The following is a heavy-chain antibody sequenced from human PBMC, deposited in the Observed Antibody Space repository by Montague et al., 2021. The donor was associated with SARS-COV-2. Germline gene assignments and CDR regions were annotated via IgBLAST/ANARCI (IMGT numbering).Heavy chain of an antibody. CDR1: GGSISSGGYY. CDR3: ARLTAGYCSGGSCYWGTGFDY. D-gene: IGHD2-15*01. Sequence: TLSLTCTVSGGSISSGGYYWSWIRQHPGKGLEWIGYIYYSGSTYYNPSLKNRVTISVDTSKNQFSLKLSSVTAADTAVYYCARLTAGYCSGGSCYWGTGFDYWGQGTLVTVSS. CDR2: IYYSGST. J-gene: IGHJ4*02. V-gene: IGHV4-31*03.